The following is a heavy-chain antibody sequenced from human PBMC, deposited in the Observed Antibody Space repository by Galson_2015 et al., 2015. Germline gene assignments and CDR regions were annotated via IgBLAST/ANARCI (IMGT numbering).Heavy chain of an antibody. CDR2: ISGYST. V-gene: IGHV3-23*01. Sequence: SLRLSCAASGFTFAGYAMSWVRQVPGKGPEWVSTISGYSTYYADSVKGRFTVSRDNSKNTLYLQMSSLRADDTAVYYCAKDKDTSSWPSGPNYYFDLWGRGTLVTVSS. D-gene: IGHD6-13*01. CDR3: AKDKDTSSWPSGPNYYFDL. J-gene: IGHJ2*01. CDR1: GFTFAGYA.